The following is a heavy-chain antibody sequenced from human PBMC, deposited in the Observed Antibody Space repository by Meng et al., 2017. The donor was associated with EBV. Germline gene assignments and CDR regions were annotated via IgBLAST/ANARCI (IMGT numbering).Heavy chain of an antibody. Sequence: QVQLVQSGAEGKKPGSSLKVSCQASGGPFSSYALSWVRQAPGQGLEWMGGIIPIFGTANYAQKFQGRVTITADESTSTAYMELSSLRSEDTAVYYCAREWPNYYDSSGYFLWGQGTLVTVAS. CDR2: IIPIFGTA. J-gene: IGHJ4*02. D-gene: IGHD3-22*01. CDR3: AREWPNYYDSSGYFL. V-gene: IGHV1-69*01. CDR1: GGPFSSYA.